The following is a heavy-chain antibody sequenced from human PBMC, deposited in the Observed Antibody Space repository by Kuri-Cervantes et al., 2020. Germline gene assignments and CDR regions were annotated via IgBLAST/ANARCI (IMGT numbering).Heavy chain of an antibody. V-gene: IGHV3-21*01. D-gene: IGHD2-2*01. CDR3: AREYCSSTNCSPYYYYGMDV. Sequence: GGSLRLSCAASGFTFSSYSMNWVRQAPGKGLEWVSSISSSSSYIYYADSVKGRFTISRDNAKNSLYLQMNSLRAEDTAVYYCAREYCSSTNCSPYYYYGMDVWGQGTTVTVSS. CDR2: ISSSSSYI. CDR1: GFTFSSYS. J-gene: IGHJ6*02.